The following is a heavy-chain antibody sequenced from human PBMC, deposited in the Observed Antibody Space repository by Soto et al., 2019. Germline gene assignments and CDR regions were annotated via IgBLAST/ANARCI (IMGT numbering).Heavy chain of an antibody. Sequence: QVQLVESGGGVVQPGRSLRLSCAASGFTFSSYAMHWVRQAPGKGLEWVAVISYDGSNKYYADSVKGRFTISRDNSKNTLYRQMNSLRADNTAVYYCARDTHVDNPGYGMDVWGQGTTVTVSS. CDR3: ARDTHVDNPGYGMDV. D-gene: IGHD1-1*01. CDR1: GFTFSSYA. J-gene: IGHJ6*02. CDR2: ISYDGSNK. V-gene: IGHV3-30-3*01.